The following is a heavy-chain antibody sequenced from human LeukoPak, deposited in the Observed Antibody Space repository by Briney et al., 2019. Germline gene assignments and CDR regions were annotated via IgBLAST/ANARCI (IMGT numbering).Heavy chain of an antibody. CDR3: ARVFYGDYGGYYYGMDV. V-gene: IGHV3-33*08. J-gene: IGHJ6*02. CDR1: GFTFSNYG. CDR2: ISFDGSAK. Sequence: GGSLRLSCAASGFTFSNYGMHWVRQAPGKGLEWVSVISFDGSAKYYADSVKGRFTISRDNSKNTLYLQMNSLRAEDTAVYYCARVFYGDYGGYYYGMDVWGQGTTVTVSS. D-gene: IGHD4-17*01.